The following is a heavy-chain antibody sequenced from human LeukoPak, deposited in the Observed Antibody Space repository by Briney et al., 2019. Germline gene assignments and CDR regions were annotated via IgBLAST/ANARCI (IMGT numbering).Heavy chain of an antibody. V-gene: IGHV1-24*01. Sequence: SVKVSCKASGYTFTGYYMHWVRQAPGKGLEWMGGFDPEDGETIYAQKFQGRVTMTEDTSTDTAYMELSSLRSEGTAVYYCATFYDFWSGSQEDWFGPWGQGTLVTVSS. CDR1: GYTFTGYY. D-gene: IGHD3-3*01. J-gene: IGHJ5*02. CDR2: FDPEDGET. CDR3: ATFYDFWSGSQEDWFGP.